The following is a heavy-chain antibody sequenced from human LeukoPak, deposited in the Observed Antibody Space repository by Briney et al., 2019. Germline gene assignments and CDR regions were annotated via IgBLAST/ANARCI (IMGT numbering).Heavy chain of an antibody. CDR3: VRDGNYYGYNWFDP. CDR2: IHQSGST. Sequence: SETLSLTCAVSGYSISSGYYWGWIRQHPGKGLEYIGSIHQSGSTYYNPSLKSRVTMSLDTSRNQFSLKLSSVTAADTAVYYCVRDGNYYGYNWFDPWGQGALVTVSS. CDR1: GYSISSGYY. V-gene: IGHV4-38-2*02. D-gene: IGHD3-10*01. J-gene: IGHJ5*02.